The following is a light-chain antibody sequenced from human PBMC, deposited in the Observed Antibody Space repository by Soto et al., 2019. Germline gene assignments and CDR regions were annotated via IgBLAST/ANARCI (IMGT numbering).Light chain of an antibody. CDR2: EAS. Sequence: QSVLTQPASVSGSPGQSITISCTGTSTDVGNYNLVSWYQQHPGKAPKLVIYEASKRPSGVSNRLSASRSGNTASLTISGLQAEDEADYYCCSYAGSYTHVFGTGTKVTVL. J-gene: IGLJ1*01. CDR1: STDVGNYNL. V-gene: IGLV2-23*01. CDR3: CSYAGSYTHV.